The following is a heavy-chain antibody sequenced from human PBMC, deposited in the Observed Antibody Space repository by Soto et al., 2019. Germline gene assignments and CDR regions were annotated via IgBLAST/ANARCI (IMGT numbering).Heavy chain of an antibody. Sequence: EVQLVESGGGLVKPGGSLRLSCAASGFTFSSYSMNWVRQAPGKGLEWVSSISSSSSYIYYADSVKGRFTISRDNAKNSLYLQMNSLRAEDMAVYYCARGFGVVVPAAPPYYYYYGMDVWGQGTTVTVSS. CDR1: GFTFSSYS. D-gene: IGHD2-2*01. J-gene: IGHJ6*02. CDR2: ISSSSSYI. V-gene: IGHV3-21*01. CDR3: ARGFGVVVPAAPPYYYYYGMDV.